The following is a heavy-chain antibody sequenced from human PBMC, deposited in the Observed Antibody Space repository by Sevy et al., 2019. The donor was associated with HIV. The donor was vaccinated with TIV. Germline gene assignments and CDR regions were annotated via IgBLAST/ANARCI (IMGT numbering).Heavy chain of an antibody. CDR3: ASPGGKGFDP. Sequence: GGSLRLSCAASGFIFSNYWMSWVRQAPGKGLEWVASIKQDGSEKYYVDSLKGRFTISRDNAKNSLYLQMNSLRAEDTAVYYCASPGGKGFDPWGQGTLVIVSS. V-gene: IGHV3-7*03. J-gene: IGHJ5*02. D-gene: IGHD3-16*01. CDR2: IKQDGSEK. CDR1: GFIFSNYW.